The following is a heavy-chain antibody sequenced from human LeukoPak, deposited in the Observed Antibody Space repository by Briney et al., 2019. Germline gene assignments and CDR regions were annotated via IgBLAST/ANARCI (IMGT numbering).Heavy chain of an antibody. Sequence: TGGSLRLSCAASGFTFSSYEMNWVRQAPGKGLEWVSYISSSGSTIYYADSVKGRFTISRDNAKNSLYLQMNSLRAEDTAVYYCARVGMVRGVINYWGQGTLVTVSS. CDR2: ISSSGSTI. CDR1: GFTFSSYE. J-gene: IGHJ4*02. CDR3: ARVGMVRGVINY. V-gene: IGHV3-48*03. D-gene: IGHD3-10*01.